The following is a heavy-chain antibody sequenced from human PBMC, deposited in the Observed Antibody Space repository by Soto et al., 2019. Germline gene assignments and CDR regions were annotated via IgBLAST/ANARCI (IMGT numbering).Heavy chain of an antibody. J-gene: IGHJ5*01. Sequence: EVQLVESGGGLVKPGGSLRLSCAASGFIFSNAWMNWVRQAPGKGLEWVGRIKSKGDGETADYAAPVKGRFIISRDDSKNTLYLQMNSLKTEDVGVYFCATVINDHFDSRDLRWFASWGQGALVTVSS. D-gene: IGHD3-22*01. CDR1: GFIFSNAW. CDR3: ATVINDHFDSRDLRWFAS. CDR2: IKSKGDGETA. V-gene: IGHV3-15*07.